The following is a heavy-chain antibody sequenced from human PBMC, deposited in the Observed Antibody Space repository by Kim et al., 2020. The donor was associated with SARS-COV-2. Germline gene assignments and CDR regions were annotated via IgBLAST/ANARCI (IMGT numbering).Heavy chain of an antibody. J-gene: IGHJ4*02. Sequence: DSVKGRFTISRDTSKNTLSLQMNSLRDEDTAVYYCAKDATRYNGWYYFDFWGQGTLVTVSS. D-gene: IGHD6-19*01. V-gene: IGHV3-23*01. CDR3: AKDATRYNGWYYFDF.